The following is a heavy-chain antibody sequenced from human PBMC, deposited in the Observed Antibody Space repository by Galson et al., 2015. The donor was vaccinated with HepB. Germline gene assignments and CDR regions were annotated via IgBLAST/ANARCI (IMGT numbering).Heavy chain of an antibody. CDR2: INPSGGGT. V-gene: IGHV1-46*01. D-gene: IGHD3-3*01. CDR1: GYTFTSYY. J-gene: IGHJ3*02. CDR3: ARPKESLNYDFWSGVDAFDI. Sequence: SVKVSCKASGYTFTSYYMHWVRQAPGQGLEWMGIINPSGGGTSYAQKFQGRVTMTRDTSTSTVYMELSSLRSEDTAVYYCARPKESLNYDFWSGVDAFDIWGQGTMVTVSS.